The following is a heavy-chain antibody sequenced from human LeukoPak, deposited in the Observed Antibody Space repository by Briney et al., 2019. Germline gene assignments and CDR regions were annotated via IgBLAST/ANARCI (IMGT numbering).Heavy chain of an antibody. CDR2: MSPNSGNT. CDR3: ARVGYYYDSSGYYQYY. D-gene: IGHD3-22*01. J-gene: IGHJ4*02. CDR1: GYTFTSYD. Sequence: ASVKVSCKASGYTFTSYDINWVRQAPGQGLEWMGWMSPNSGNTGYAQKFQGRVTMTRNTSISTAYMELSSLRSEDTAVYYCARVGYYYDSSGYYQYYWGQGTLVTVSS. V-gene: IGHV1-8*01.